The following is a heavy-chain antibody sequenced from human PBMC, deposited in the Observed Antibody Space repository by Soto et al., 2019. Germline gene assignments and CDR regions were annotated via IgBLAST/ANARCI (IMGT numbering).Heavy chain of an antibody. J-gene: IGHJ1*01. CDR1: GVSISSSSYY. CDR3: AETAGGPFQH. CDR2: IYYSGST. V-gene: IGHV4-39*07. Sequence: SETLSLTCTVSGVSISSSSYYWGWIRQPPGKGLEWIGSIYYSGSTNYNASLKSRVTISVDRSKNQFSLRLSSVTAADTAVYYCAETAGGPFQHWGQGTLVTVSS. D-gene: IGHD6-13*01.